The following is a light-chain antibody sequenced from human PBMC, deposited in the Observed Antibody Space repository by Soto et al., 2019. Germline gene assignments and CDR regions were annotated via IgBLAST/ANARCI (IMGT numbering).Light chain of an antibody. CDR1: SSDVGGYNY. J-gene: IGLJ2*01. Sequence: QSVLTQPRSVSGSPGQSVTISCTGTSSDVGGYNYVSWYQHLPGKAPKLMIYDVTARPSGVPARFSGSKSGNTASLTISGLQVEDESDYYCCSYAGSYTLIFGGGTKVTVL. CDR3: CSYAGSYTLI. V-gene: IGLV2-11*01. CDR2: DVT.